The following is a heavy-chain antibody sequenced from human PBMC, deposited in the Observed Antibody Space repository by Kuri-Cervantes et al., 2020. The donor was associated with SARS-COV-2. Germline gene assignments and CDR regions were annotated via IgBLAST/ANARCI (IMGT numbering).Heavy chain of an antibody. D-gene: IGHD5-18*01. CDR3: ASSRGYSYGPTRY. Sequence: GESLKISCAASGFTFSSYSMNWVRQAPGKGLEWVSSISSSSSYIYYADSVKGRFTISRDNAKNSLYLQMNSLRAEDTAVYYCASSRGYSYGPTRYWGQGTLVTVYS. V-gene: IGHV3-21*01. CDR1: GFTFSSYS. J-gene: IGHJ4*02. CDR2: ISSSSSYI.